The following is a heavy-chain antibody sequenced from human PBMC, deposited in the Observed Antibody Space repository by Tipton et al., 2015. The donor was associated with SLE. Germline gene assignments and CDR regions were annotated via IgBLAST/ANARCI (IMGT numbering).Heavy chain of an antibody. CDR1: GFTFSSYW. J-gene: IGHJ6*02. V-gene: IGHV3-30*02. CDR2: IGYDGSNK. Sequence: SLRLSCVASGFTFSSYWMSWVRQSPGKGLEWVAFIGYDGSNKHYADSVKGRFTISRDNSKNTLYVQMNSLRAEDTAVYYCAKSAAAGDYYDYYGMDVWGQGTTVTVSS. CDR3: AKSAAAGDYYDYYGMDV. D-gene: IGHD6-13*01.